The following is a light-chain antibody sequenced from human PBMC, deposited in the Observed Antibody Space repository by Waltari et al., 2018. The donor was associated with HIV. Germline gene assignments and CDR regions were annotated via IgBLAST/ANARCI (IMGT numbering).Light chain of an antibody. CDR3: QQHYTSPYT. J-gene: IGKJ2*01. CDR2: WAS. V-gene: IGKV4-1*01. Sequence: DIVMTQSPDSLAVSLGERDTINSKSSQSVLKSSSDKNSLVWYQQKSGQPPKLLIYWASTRESGVPERFSGSGSGTDFTLTISSLQADDVAVYYCQQHYTSPYTFGQGTKLEIK. CDR1: QSVLKSSSDKNS.